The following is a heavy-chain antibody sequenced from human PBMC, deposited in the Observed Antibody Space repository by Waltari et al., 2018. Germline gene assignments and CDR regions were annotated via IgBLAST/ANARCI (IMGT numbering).Heavy chain of an antibody. D-gene: IGHD3-22*01. CDR3: AKGSGYYSYYFDY. V-gene: IGHV3-23*04. CDR1: GFTFSSYA. CDR2: SSGSGGST. Sequence: EVQLVESGGGLVQPGGSLRLSCAASGFTFSSYAMSWVRQAPGKGVEWGSASSGSGGSTYYADSVKGRFTISRDNSKNTLYLQMNSLRAEDTAVYYCAKGSGYYSYYFDYWGQGTLVTVSS. J-gene: IGHJ4*02.